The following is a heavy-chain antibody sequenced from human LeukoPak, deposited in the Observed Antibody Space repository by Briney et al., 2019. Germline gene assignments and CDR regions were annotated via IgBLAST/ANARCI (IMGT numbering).Heavy chain of an antibody. CDR3: AKGVGGYTIGYYFDY. V-gene: IGHV3-23*01. CDR1: GFTFSSYA. CDR2: ISGSGGST. J-gene: IGHJ4*02. Sequence: PGGSLRLSCAASGFTFSSYAMSWVRQAPGKGLEWVSAISGSGGSTYYADSAKGRFTISRDYSKNTVYLQMNSLRAEDTAVYFCAKGVGGYTIGYYFDYWGQGTPVTVSS. D-gene: IGHD5-18*01.